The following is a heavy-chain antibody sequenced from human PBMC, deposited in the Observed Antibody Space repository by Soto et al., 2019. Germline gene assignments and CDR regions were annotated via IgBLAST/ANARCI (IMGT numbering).Heavy chain of an antibody. CDR1: GFTFNNYA. D-gene: IGHD3-10*01. Sequence: EVQLLESGGGLVQPGGSLRLSCAASGFTFNNYAMTWVRQAPGEGLECVSAISGGGDTTPYADSVKGRFPVSRDGSKNTLYLQMSSLRAEDTALYYCAKGRGGSGSLTPRVDFWGQGTLVTVSS. CDR2: ISGGGDTT. J-gene: IGHJ4*02. V-gene: IGHV3-23*01. CDR3: AKGRGGSGSLTPRVDF.